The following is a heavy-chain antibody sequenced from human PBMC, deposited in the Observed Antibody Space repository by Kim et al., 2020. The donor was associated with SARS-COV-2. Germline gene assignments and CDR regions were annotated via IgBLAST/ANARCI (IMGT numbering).Heavy chain of an antibody. CDR3: ARVYSSSWYYFDY. V-gene: IGHV7-4-1*02. J-gene: IGHJ4*02. D-gene: IGHD6-13*01. Sequence: AQGFTGRFVFSLDTAVSTAYLQISSLKAEDTAVYYCARVYSSSWYYFDYWGQGTLVTVSS.